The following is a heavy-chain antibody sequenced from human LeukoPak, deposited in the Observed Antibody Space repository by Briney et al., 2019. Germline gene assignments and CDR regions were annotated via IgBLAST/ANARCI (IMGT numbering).Heavy chain of an antibody. CDR1: GYTFTSYG. D-gene: IGHD6-19*01. J-gene: IGHJ6*02. Sequence: ASVKVSCKASGYTFTSYGISWVRQAPGQGLEWMGWISAYNGNTSYAQKLQGRVTMTTDTSTSTAYMELRSLRSDDTAVYYCARVPGTVAGTSTYYYGMDVWGQGTTVTVSS. CDR3: ARVPGTVAGTSTYYYGMDV. CDR2: ISAYNGNT. V-gene: IGHV1-18*01.